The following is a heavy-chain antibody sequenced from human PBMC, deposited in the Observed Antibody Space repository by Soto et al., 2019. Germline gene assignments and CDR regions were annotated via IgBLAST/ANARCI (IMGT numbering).Heavy chain of an antibody. D-gene: IGHD6-19*01. J-gene: IGHJ4*02. V-gene: IGHV1-69*01. CDR1: GGTFSSYA. CDR2: IIPIFGTA. Sequence: VQLGQSGAEVKKPGSSVKVSCKASGGTFSSYAISWVRQAPGQGLEWMGGIIPIFGTANYAQKFQGRVTITADEYTSTAYMELSSLRSEDTAVYYCARSREGYSSGWYFFFDYWGQGTLVTVSS. CDR3: ARSREGYSSGWYFFFDY.